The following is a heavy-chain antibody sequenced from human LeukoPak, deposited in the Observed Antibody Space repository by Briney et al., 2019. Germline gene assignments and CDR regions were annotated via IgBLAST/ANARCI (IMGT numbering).Heavy chain of an antibody. V-gene: IGHV5-51*01. CDR1: GYRFTNYW. CDR3: ARDIKPCSSTSCYSSVFDAFDI. Sequence: GASLKISCKGSGYRFTNYWIGWVRQMPGKGLEWMGIIYPGDSDTRYSPSFQGQVTISADKSISTAYLQWSSLKASDTAMYYCARDIKPCSSTSCYSSVFDAFDIWGQGTMVTVSS. J-gene: IGHJ3*02. D-gene: IGHD2-2*02. CDR2: IYPGDSDT.